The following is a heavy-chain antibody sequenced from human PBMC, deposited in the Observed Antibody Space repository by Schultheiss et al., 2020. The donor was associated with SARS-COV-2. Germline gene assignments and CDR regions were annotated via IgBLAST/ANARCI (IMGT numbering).Heavy chain of an antibody. CDR1: GGSISSYY. J-gene: IGHJ4*01. V-gene: IGHV4-59*01. D-gene: IGHD6-13*01. Sequence: SETLSLTCTVSGGSISSYYWSWIRQPPGKTLEWIGYIYYTGSANYNPSLSSRVAMSVDTSKNQFSLKLNSVTAVDAAIYYCARVYPLSSAGYYFDYWGHGVLVTVSS. CDR3: ARVYPLSSAGYYFDY. CDR2: IYYTGSA.